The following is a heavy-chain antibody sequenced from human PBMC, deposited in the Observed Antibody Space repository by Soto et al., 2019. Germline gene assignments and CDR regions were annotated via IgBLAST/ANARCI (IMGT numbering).Heavy chain of an antibody. CDR2: IYYSGST. Sequence: PSETLSLTCTVSGGSISSSSYYWGWIRQPPGKGLEWIGSIYYSGSTYYNPSLKSRVTISVDTSKNQFSLKLSSVTAADTAVYYCARVWGYAFDIWGQGTMVTVSS. CDR3: ARVWGYAFDI. D-gene: IGHD7-27*01. J-gene: IGHJ3*02. V-gene: IGHV4-39*01. CDR1: GGSISSSSYY.